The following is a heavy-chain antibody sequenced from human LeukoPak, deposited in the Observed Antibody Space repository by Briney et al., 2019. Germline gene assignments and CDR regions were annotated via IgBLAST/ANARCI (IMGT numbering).Heavy chain of an antibody. V-gene: IGHV3-23*01. CDR2: VIPSGAST. D-gene: IGHD1-26*01. Sequence: PGGSLRLSCAASGFTFTTYGMNWVRQAPGKGLEWVSGVIPSGASTYYADSVRGRCAISRDNSKNTLYLQVNILRAEDTAVYYCVRQSATYYGFDYWGQGTLVTVSS. CDR3: VRQSATYYGFDY. J-gene: IGHJ4*02. CDR1: GFTFTTYG.